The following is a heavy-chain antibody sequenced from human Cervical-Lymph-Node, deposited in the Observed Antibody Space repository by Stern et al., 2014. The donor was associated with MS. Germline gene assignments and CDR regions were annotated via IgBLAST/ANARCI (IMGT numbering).Heavy chain of an antibody. Sequence: EVQLVEPGGGLVQPGGSLRLSCAASGFTFSSYWMHWVRQAPGKGLVWVSRINIDGSRTTYADSVKGRFTISRDNAKNTLYLQMNSLRAEDTAVYYCARVPSNYGLSWGQGTLVTVSS. CDR3: ARVPSNYGLS. V-gene: IGHV3-74*03. CDR2: INIDGSRT. J-gene: IGHJ4*02. D-gene: IGHD3-3*01. CDR1: GFTFSSYW.